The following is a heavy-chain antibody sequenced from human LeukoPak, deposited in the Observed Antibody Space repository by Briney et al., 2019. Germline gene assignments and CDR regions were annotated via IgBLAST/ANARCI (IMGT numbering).Heavy chain of an antibody. CDR3: ARETRLHSGSYSNDAFDI. Sequence: SETLCLTRSVSGGSLSSYYCSWIRQPPGNGLEWIGYIYYTGSTNYHPSLRSRVTISVDTSKNQFSLRLSTVTAADTAVYYCARETRLHSGSYSNDAFDIWGQGTMVTVSS. CDR2: IYYTGST. CDR1: GGSLSSYY. V-gene: IGHV4-59*01. J-gene: IGHJ3*02. D-gene: IGHD1-26*01.